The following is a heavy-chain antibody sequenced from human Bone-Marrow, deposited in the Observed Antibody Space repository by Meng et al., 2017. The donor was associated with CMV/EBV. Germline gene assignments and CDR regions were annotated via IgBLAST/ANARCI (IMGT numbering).Heavy chain of an antibody. CDR1: GGSVSSGSYY. CDR2: IYYSGST. J-gene: IGHJ4*02. V-gene: IGHV4-61*01. CDR3: ASSYSSSWYFDY. D-gene: IGHD6-13*01. Sequence: GSLRLSCTVSGGSVSSGSYYWSWIRQPPGKGLEWIGYIYYSGSTNYNPSLKSRVTISVYTSKNQFSLKLSSVTAADTAVYYCASSYSSSWYFDYWGQGTLVTVSS.